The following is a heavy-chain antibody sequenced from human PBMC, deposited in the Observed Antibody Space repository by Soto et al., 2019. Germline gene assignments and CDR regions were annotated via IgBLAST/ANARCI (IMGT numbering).Heavy chain of an antibody. CDR1: DESVSSRSYY. J-gene: IGHJ4*02. D-gene: IGHD6-6*01. CDR2: ILYSGGT. Sequence: SETLSLTCTVSDESVSSRSYYWGWIRQPPGKGLEWIGSILYSGGTYYNPSLKGRVTISVDTSKNQFSLKLNSVTAADTAVYFCLRRSAWQLPFDFSCQRTLVNVS. CDR3: LRRSAWQLPFDF. V-gene: IGHV4-39*01.